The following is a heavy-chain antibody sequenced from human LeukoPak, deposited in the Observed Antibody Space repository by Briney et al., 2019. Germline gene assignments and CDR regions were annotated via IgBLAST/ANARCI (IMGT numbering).Heavy chain of an antibody. J-gene: IGHJ4*02. Sequence: PGGSLRLSCAASGFTFSSYSMNWVRQAPGKGLEWVSYISSSSTIYYADSVKGRFTISRDNAKNSLYLQMNSLRAEDTAVYYCARDSGWTFDSWGQGTLVTVSS. V-gene: IGHV3-48*01. D-gene: IGHD6-19*01. CDR2: ISSSSTI. CDR3: ARDSGWTFDS. CDR1: GFTFSSYS.